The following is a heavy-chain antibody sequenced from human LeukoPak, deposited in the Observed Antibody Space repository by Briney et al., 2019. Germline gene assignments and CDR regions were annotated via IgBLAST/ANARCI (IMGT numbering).Heavy chain of an antibody. V-gene: IGHV3-7*01. CDR1: GFTFSSSW. D-gene: IGHD3-3*01. CDR3: AKEVRYYDFWSGYYRPYYFDY. J-gene: IGHJ4*02. CDR2: IKEDGREK. Sequence: GGSLRLSCATSGFTFSSSWMSWVRQAPGKGLECVANIKEDGREKYYVDSVKGRFTISRDNAKNSLYLQMSSLRAEDTAVYYCAKEVRYYDFWSGYYRPYYFDYWGQGTLVTVSS.